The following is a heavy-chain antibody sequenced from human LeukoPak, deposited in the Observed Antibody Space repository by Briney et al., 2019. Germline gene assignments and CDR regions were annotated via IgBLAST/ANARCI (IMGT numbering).Heavy chain of an antibody. CDR3: AKSYNGSPTYYYGMDV. CDR2: ISGSGGST. D-gene: IGHD1-26*01. Sequence: GGSLRLSCAASGFTFSSYAMSWVRQAPGKGLEWVSAISGSGGSTYYADSVKGRFTISRDNSKNTLYLQMNSLRAEDTAVYYCAKSYNGSPTYYYGMDVWGQGTTVTVSS. CDR1: GFTFSSYA. V-gene: IGHV3-23*01. J-gene: IGHJ6*02.